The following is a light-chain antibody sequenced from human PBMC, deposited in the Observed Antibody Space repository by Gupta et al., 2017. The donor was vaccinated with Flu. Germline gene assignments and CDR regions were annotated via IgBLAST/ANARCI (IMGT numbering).Light chain of an antibody. CDR2: DDS. J-gene: IGLJ2*01. CDR1: NIGSKR. Sequence: SYVLTQPPSVSVAPGQTARITCGGNNIGSKRVHWYQPKPGQAPVLVVYDDSDRPSGIPERFSGSNSRNTATLTISRVEAGDEADYYCQVWDSSSDHPKVFGGGTKLTVL. V-gene: IGLV3-21*02. CDR3: QVWDSSSDHPKV.